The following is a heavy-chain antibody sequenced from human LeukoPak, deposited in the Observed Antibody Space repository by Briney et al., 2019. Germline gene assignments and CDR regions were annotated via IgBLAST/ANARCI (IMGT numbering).Heavy chain of an antibody. CDR2: INPSGGST. CDR1: GYTFTSYY. J-gene: IGHJ4*02. V-gene: IGHV1-46*01. Sequence: ASVKVSCKASGYTFTSYYMHWVRQAPGQGLEWMGMINPSGGSTSYAQKFQGRVTMTEDTSTDTAYMELSSLRSEDTAVYYCATLVWFGEYAWGQGTLVTVSS. CDR3: ATLVWFGEYA. D-gene: IGHD3-10*01.